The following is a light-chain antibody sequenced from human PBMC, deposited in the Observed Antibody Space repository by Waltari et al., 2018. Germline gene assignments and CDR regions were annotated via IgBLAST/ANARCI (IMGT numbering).Light chain of an antibody. CDR1: SSNIGSYY. Sequence: QSVLTQPPSASGIPGQRVTISCSGSSSNIGSYYVYWYQQLSGTAPKLLIYRNNERPSGVPDRFSGSKSGTSASLAITGLRSEDEAHYYCATWDDSLTGWVFGGGTKLAVL. V-gene: IGLV1-47*01. J-gene: IGLJ3*02. CDR2: RNN. CDR3: ATWDDSLTGWV.